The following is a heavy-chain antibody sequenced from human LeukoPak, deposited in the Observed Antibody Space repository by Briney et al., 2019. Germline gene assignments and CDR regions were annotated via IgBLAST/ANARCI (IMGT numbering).Heavy chain of an antibody. CDR2: IKNKTGGGTT. CDR3: TTDLRFWSGKYYFDY. J-gene: IGHJ4*02. D-gene: IGHD3-3*01. V-gene: IGHV3-15*01. CDR1: GFTFSNAW. Sequence: GGSLRLSCASSGFTFSNAWMSWVRQAPGKGLEWVGRIKNKTGGGTTDYAAAVKDRFTIPRDDSKNTLYLQMDSLQTDDADVSYCTTDLRFWSGKYYFDYWGQGTLVTVSS.